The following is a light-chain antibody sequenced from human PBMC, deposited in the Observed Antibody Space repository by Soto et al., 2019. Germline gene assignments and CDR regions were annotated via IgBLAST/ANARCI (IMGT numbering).Light chain of an antibody. CDR1: QSISSY. CDR2: GAS. CDR3: QXXYSTLLT. V-gene: IGKV1-39*01. J-gene: IGKJ4*01. Sequence: DIQMTQSPSSLSASVGDRVTITCRASQSISSYLNWYQQKPGKAPKVLIYGASSVPSGVPSRFSGSGSGTDFTLTISSLQPEDFATYFXQXXYSTLLTXXGGTKVEIK.